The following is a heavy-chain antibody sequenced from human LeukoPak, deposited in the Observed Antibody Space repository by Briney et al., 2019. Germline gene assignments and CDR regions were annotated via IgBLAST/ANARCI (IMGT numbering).Heavy chain of an antibody. Sequence: SETLSLTCTVSVGSISSSSYYWGWIHQPPGKGLECIGYIYYSGSAYYNPSLKSRLPMSVDTSKNQFSWKLSSVTAADTAVYYCARVGLVLAATTRSYYMDVWGKGTTVTVSS. D-gene: IGHD2-15*01. J-gene: IGHJ6*03. CDR1: VGSISSSSYY. CDR2: IYYSGSA. CDR3: ARVGLVLAATTRSYYMDV. V-gene: IGHV4-39*01.